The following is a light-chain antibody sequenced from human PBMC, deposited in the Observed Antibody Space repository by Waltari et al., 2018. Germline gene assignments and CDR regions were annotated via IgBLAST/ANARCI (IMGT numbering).Light chain of an antibody. CDR2: DVY. J-gene: IGLJ2*01. V-gene: IGLV2-8*01. CDR1: SSDIGASNY. Sequence: QSALPQPPSASGSPGQSVTISCTGTSSDIGASNYVSWYQQHPGKVPKLMIYDVYKRPSGVPDRFSGYKSGNTAFLTVSGLQGEDEADYYCSSFAGTHHVVFGGGTKLTVL. CDR3: SSFAGTHHVV.